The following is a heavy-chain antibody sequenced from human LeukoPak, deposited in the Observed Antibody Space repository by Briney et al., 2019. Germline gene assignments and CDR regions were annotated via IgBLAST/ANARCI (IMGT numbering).Heavy chain of an antibody. CDR1: DDSITMYY. CDR3: ARRRVSSSTWYSTYYYFFYMDF. CDR2: VDHTGST. Sequence: SETLSLTCTVSDDSITMYYWTWIRQPPGKGLEWIGYVDHTGSTKFNPSLNGRVSISRDTSNNFFSLRLRSVTAADTAVYFCARRRVSSSTWYSTYYYFFYMDFWGKGTTVTVSS. J-gene: IGHJ6*03. D-gene: IGHD4-11*01. V-gene: IGHV4-59*01.